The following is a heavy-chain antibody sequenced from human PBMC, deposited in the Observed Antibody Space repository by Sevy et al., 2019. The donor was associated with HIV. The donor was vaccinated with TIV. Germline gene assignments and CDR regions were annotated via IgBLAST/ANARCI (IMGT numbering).Heavy chain of an antibody. CDR2: MIAIFGTS. J-gene: IGHJ4*02. Sequence: ASVKVSCKASGGTFNSYAISWVRQAPGQGLEWMGGMIAIFGTSNYAQNFQGRVTITADESTSTTYMELSSLRSEDTAIYYCAKVGSAGLGAYFDYWGQGTLVTVSS. V-gene: IGHV1-69*13. D-gene: IGHD6-13*01. CDR1: GGTFNSYA. CDR3: AKVGSAGLGAYFDY.